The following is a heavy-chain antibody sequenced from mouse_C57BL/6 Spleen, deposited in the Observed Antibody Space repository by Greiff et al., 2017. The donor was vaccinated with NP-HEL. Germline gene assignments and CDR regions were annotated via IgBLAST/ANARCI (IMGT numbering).Heavy chain of an antibody. CDR1: GYTFTSYW. CDR3: ARLNYYGRGAMDY. D-gene: IGHD1-1*01. J-gene: IGHJ4*01. Sequence: QVQLQQPGAELVRPGPSVKLSCKASGYTFTSYWMHWVKQRPGQGLEWIGVIDPSDSYTNYNQKFKGKATLTVDTSSSTAYMQLSSLTSEDSAVYYCARLNYYGRGAMDYWGQGTSVTVSS. V-gene: IGHV1-59*01. CDR2: IDPSDSYT.